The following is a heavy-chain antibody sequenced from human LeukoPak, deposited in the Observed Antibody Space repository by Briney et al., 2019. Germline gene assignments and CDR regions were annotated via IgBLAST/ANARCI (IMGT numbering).Heavy chain of an antibody. Sequence: ASVKVSCKASGYTFTSYGISWVRQAPGHGLEWMGWITAYNDNTYYAQKLQGRVTMTTDTPTSTAYMELRSLRSDDTAVYYCARDLRRGSSSWYVSGGDYWGQGTLVTVSS. CDR1: GYTFTSYG. J-gene: IGHJ4*02. CDR2: ITAYNDNT. V-gene: IGHV1-18*01. D-gene: IGHD6-13*01. CDR3: ARDLRRGSSSWYVSGGDY.